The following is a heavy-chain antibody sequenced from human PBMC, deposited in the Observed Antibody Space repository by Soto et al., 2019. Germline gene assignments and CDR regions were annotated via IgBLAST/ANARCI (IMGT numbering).Heavy chain of an antibody. CDR3: ARYVVVVAALNYYYYGMDV. V-gene: IGHV1-18*01. Sequence: ASVKVSCKASGYTFTSYGISWVRLAPGQGLEWMGWISAYNGNTNYAQQLQGRVTMTTDTSTSTAYMELRSLRSDDTAVYYCARYVVVVAALNYYYYGMDVWGQGTTVTVSS. J-gene: IGHJ6*02. CDR2: ISAYNGNT. CDR1: GYTFTSYG. D-gene: IGHD2-15*01.